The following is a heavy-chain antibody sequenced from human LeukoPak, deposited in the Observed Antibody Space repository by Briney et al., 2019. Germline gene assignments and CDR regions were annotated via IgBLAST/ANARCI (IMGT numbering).Heavy chain of an antibody. V-gene: IGHV3-7*01. CDR1: GFTFSSYW. J-gene: IGHJ3*02. Sequence: GGSLRLSCAASGFTFSSYWMSWVRQAPGKGLEWVANIKQDGSEKYYVDSVKGRFTISRDNAKNSLYLQMNSLRAEDTAVYYCARAGSSGWYAFDIWGQGTMVTVSS. CDR3: ARAGSSGWYAFDI. CDR2: IKQDGSEK. D-gene: IGHD6-19*01.